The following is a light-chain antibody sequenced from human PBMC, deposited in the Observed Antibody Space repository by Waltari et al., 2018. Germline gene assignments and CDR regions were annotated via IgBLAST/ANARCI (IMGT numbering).Light chain of an antibody. CDR1: QGIGND. CDR2: AAS. Sequence: AIQMAQSPSSLSAYVGDRVTISCRTSQGIGNDLGWYQQKPGKAPKLLIYAASSLQSGVSSRFSGSGSGTEFTLTISSLQPEDFATYYCLQDYDYPFTFGPGTKVEMK. V-gene: IGKV1-6*01. CDR3: LQDYDYPFT. J-gene: IGKJ3*01.